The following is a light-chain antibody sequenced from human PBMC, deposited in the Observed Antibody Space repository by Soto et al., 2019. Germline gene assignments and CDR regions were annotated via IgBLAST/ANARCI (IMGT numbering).Light chain of an antibody. J-gene: IGLJ2*01. CDR3: SSYTGSSTVV. CDR1: SSDVGGYNY. Sequence: QSVLTQPASVFGSPGQSITISCTGTSSDVGGYNYVSWYQQHPGKAPKLMIYDVSNRPSGVSNRFSGSKSGNTASLTISGLQAEDEADYYCSSYTGSSTVVFGGGTKVTVL. V-gene: IGLV2-14*01. CDR2: DVS.